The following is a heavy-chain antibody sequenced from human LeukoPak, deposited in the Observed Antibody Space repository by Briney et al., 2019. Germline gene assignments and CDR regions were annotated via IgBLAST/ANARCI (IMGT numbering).Heavy chain of an antibody. V-gene: IGHV6-1*01. CDR2: TYCTSTCYN. Sequence: SQTLSLTCAISGDSVSSKSVSWNWIRQSPSRGLEWLGRTYCTSTCYNDYALSVKSRITINPDTSKNQFFLQLNSVTPEDTAVYYCARVSSPWSPRDAFDIWGQGTMVTVSS. CDR1: GDSVSSKSVS. CDR3: ARVSSPWSPRDAFDI. J-gene: IGHJ3*02. D-gene: IGHD1-26*01.